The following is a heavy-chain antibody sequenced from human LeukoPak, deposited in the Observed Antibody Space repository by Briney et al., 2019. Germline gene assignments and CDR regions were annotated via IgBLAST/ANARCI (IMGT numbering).Heavy chain of an antibody. D-gene: IGHD4-23*01. CDR3: AADGGGLSSVVTPRSSPFDY. J-gene: IGHJ4*02. CDR2: FDPEDGET. CDR1: GYTLTELS. V-gene: IGHV1-24*01. Sequence: ASVKVSCKVSGYTLTELSMHWVRQAPGKGLEWMGGFDPEDGETIYAQKFQGRVTMTEDTSTDTAYMELSSLRSEDTAVYYCAADGGGLSSVVTPRSSPFDYWGQGTLVTVSS.